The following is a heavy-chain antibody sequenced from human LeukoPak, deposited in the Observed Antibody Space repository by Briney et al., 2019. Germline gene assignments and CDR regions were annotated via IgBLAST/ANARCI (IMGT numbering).Heavy chain of an antibody. V-gene: IGHV1-46*01. Sequence: ASVKVSCKASGYTFTSHYIYWVRQAPGQGLEWMGVINPSGGSTNYAQKFRGRVSTTRDTSTSTVYMELSSLRSEDTAVYYCARAGLSNFRYYYHMDVWGKGTTVTVSS. D-gene: IGHD4-11*01. CDR2: INPSGGST. CDR3: ARAGLSNFRYYYHMDV. J-gene: IGHJ6*03. CDR1: GYTFTSHY.